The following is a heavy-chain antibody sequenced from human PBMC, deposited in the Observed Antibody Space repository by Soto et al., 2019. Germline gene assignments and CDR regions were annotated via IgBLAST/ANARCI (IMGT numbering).Heavy chain of an antibody. J-gene: IGHJ1*01. D-gene: IGHD3-10*01. CDR2: IWFDGSNK. Sequence: GGSLRLSCAAVGFNFSSYGMHWVRQAPGKGLEWLAVIWFDGSNKYYADSVRGRFTISRDNSKDTLYLQMNSLRVEDTGVYYCARDRRSGSKWFYSQQWGQGALVSVSS. CDR3: ARDRRSGSKWFYSQQ. V-gene: IGHV3-33*01. CDR1: GFNFSSYG.